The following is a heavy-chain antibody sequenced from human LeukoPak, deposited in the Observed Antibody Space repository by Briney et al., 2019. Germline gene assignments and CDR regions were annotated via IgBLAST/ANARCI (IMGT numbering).Heavy chain of an antibody. CDR3: ARALLRAAVTYWFET. CDR1: GFDFGEDY. Sequence: PGGSLRLSCSTSGFDFGEDYMAWIRQSPGKGLEWISSISGTGSIIYYRDSVKGRFTMSRDNTKKSVSLYMDNLRADDTATYHCARALLRAAVTYWFETWGQGTLVTVYS. V-gene: IGHV3-11*01. J-gene: IGHJ5*02. D-gene: IGHD2-15*01. CDR2: ISGTGSII.